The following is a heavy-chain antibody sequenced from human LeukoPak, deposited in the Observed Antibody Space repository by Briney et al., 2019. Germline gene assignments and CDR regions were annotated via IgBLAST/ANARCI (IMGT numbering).Heavy chain of an antibody. D-gene: IGHD5/OR15-5a*01. Sequence: SVKVSCKASGGTFSSYAISWVRQAPGQGLEWMGGIIPIFGTANYARKFQGRVTITTDESTSTAYMELSSLRSEDTAVYYCARIVYDFAGGYYYYMDVWGKGTTVTVSS. CDR2: IIPIFGTA. CDR1: GGTFSSYA. V-gene: IGHV1-69*05. J-gene: IGHJ6*03. CDR3: ARIVYDFAGGYYYYMDV.